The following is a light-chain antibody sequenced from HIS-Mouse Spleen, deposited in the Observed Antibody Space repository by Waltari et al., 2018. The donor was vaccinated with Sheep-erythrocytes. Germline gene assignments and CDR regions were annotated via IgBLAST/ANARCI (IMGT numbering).Light chain of an antibody. CDR3: SSYTSSSTPVV. V-gene: IGLV2-14*01. CDR2: EVS. CDR1: SSDGVGYNY. J-gene: IGLJ2*01. Sequence: QSALTQPASVSGSPGQSITISCTGTSSDGVGYNYVSCYQQHPGKDPKLMIYEVSNRPSGVSNRFAGSKSGNTASLTISGLQAEDEADYYCSSYTSSSTPVVFGGGTKLTVL.